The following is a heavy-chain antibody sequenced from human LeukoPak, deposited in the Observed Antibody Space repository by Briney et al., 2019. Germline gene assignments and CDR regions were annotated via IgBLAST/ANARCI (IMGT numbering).Heavy chain of an antibody. Sequence: LTGRSLRLSCAASGFTFDDYAMSWVRQAPGKGLEWVSAISGSGGSTYYADSVKGRFTISRDNSKNTLYLQMNSLRAEDTAVYYCAKEEGTEQWLSGYYYGMDVWGQGTTVTVSS. V-gene: IGHV3-23*01. CDR1: GFTFDDYA. J-gene: IGHJ6*02. CDR2: ISGSGGST. D-gene: IGHD6-19*01. CDR3: AKEEGTEQWLSGYYYGMDV.